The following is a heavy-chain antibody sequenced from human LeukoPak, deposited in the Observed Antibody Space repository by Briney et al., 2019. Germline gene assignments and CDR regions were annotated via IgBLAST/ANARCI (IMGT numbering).Heavy chain of an antibody. CDR3: ARDFYDYGSGWFDP. CDR2: IKQDGSEK. CDR1: GFTFSNYW. D-gene: IGHD5/OR15-5a*01. Sequence: GGSLRLSCAASGFTFSNYWMSWVRQAPGKGLEWVANIKQDGSEKYYMDSVKGRFTVSRDNAKNSLFLQMNSLRAEDTAVYYCARDFYDYGSGWFDPWGQGTLVTVSS. J-gene: IGHJ5*02. V-gene: IGHV3-7*01.